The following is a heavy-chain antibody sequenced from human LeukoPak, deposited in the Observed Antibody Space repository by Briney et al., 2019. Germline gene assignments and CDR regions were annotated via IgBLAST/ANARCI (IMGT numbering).Heavy chain of an antibody. CDR1: GYTFTGYY. CDR3: ARDSGTSAVGN. V-gene: IGHV1-2*02. D-gene: IGHD2-15*01. CDR2: INPNNGGT. J-gene: IGHJ4*02. Sequence: AAVKVSCKASGYTFTGYYMHWVRQAPGQGLEWMGWINPNNGGTNYAQKFQGRVTMTRDTSISTAYMELSRLRSDDTAVYYCARDSGTSAVGNWGQGTLVTVCS.